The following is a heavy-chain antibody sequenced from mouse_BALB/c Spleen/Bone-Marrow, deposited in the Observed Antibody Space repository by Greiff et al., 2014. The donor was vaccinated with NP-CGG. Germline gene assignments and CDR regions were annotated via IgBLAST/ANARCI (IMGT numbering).Heavy chain of an antibody. CDR1: GFDFSRYW. D-gene: IGHD2-3*01. J-gene: IGHJ3*01. CDR2: INPESNTI. CDR3: ARLGYYGGFAY. Sequence: DVKLQESGGGLVQPGGSLKLSCAASGFDFSRYWMSWVRQAPGKGLEWIGEINPESNTINYSPSLKDKFIISRDNAKNTLYLQMNKVRSEDTALYYCARLGYYGGFAYWGQGTLVTVSA. V-gene: IGHV4-1*02.